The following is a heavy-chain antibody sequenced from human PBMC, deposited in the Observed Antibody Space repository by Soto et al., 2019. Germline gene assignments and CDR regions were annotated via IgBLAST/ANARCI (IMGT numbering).Heavy chain of an antibody. V-gene: IGHV1-18*01. CDR1: GYTFTSYG. CDR3: AIGIEAAAGDDAFDI. D-gene: IGHD6-13*01. Sequence: GASVKVCCKASGYTFTSYGISWVRQAPGQGLEWMGWISAYNGNTNYAQKLQGRVTMTTDTSTSTAYMELRSLRSDDTAVYYCAIGIEAAAGDDAFDIWGQGTMVTVSS. J-gene: IGHJ3*02. CDR2: ISAYNGNT.